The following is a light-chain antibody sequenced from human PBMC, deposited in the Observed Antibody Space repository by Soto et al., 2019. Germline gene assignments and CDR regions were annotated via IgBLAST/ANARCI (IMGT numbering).Light chain of an antibody. Sequence: QSVLTQPPSASGSPGQSVTISCTGTSNDVGGYNYVSWYQQHPGKAPKLMIYEVSKRPSGVPDRFSGSKSGNTASLTVSGLQAEEEADYYCSSYSGSNNYVFGTGTKLTVL. V-gene: IGLV2-8*01. J-gene: IGLJ1*01. CDR2: EVS. CDR3: SSYSGSNNYV. CDR1: SNDVGGYNY.